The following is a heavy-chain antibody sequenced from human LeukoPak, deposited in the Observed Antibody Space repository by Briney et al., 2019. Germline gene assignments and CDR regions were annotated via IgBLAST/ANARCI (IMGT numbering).Heavy chain of an antibody. CDR2: ISGSGGST. Sequence: GGSLRLSCAASGFTFSSYGMSWVRQAPGKVLEWVSAISGSGGSTYYADSVKGRFTISRDNSKNTLYLQMNSLRAEDTAVYYCAKDSPPVPQDYYDSICYFDYWGQGTLVTVSS. CDR1: GFTFSSYG. D-gene: IGHD3-22*01. CDR3: AKDSPPVPQDYYDSICYFDY. V-gene: IGHV3-23*01. J-gene: IGHJ4*02.